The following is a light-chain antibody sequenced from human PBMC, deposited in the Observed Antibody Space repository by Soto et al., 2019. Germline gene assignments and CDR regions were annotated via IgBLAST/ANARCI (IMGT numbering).Light chain of an antibody. V-gene: IGLV2-14*03. CDR2: EVS. CDR1: SSDVGAYDY. Sequence: QSALTQPASVSGSPGQSITISCTGTSSDVGAYDYVSWYQQHPDKAPKLMIYEVSNRPSGVSNRFSGSKSVNTATLTISGLQAYDEADYYGSSYTSSSTRVFGTGTKLTVL. J-gene: IGLJ1*01. CDR3: SSYTSSSTRV.